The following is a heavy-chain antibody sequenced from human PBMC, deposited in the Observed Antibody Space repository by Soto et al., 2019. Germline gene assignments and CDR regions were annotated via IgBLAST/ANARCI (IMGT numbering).Heavy chain of an antibody. Sequence: GASVKVSCKASGSTFTSYDINWVRQATGQGLEWMGWMNPNSGNTGYAQKFQGRVTMTRNTSISTAYMELSSLRSEDTAVYYCARLYAAYYYDSSGYGGWYFDLWGRGTLVTVSS. D-gene: IGHD3-22*01. V-gene: IGHV1-8*01. CDR2: MNPNSGNT. CDR1: GSTFTSYD. J-gene: IGHJ2*01. CDR3: ARLYAAYYYDSSGYGGWYFDL.